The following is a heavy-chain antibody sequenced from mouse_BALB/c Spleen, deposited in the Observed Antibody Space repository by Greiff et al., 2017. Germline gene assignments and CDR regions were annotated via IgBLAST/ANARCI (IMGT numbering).Heavy chain of an antibody. CDR3: ARGRAYSAY. J-gene: IGHJ3*01. V-gene: IGHV3-2*02. CDR2: ISYSGST. Sequence: EVQLQESGPGLVKPSQSLSLTCTVTGYSITSDYAWNWIRQFPGNKLEWMGYISYSGSTSYNPSLKSRISITRDTSKNQFFLQLNSVTTEDTATYYCARGRAYSAYWGQGTLVTVSA. D-gene: IGHD3-3*01. CDR1: GYSITSDYA.